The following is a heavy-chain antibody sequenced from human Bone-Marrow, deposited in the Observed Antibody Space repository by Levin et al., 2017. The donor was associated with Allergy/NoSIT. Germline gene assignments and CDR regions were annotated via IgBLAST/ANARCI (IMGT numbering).Heavy chain of an antibody. Sequence: GGSLRLSCAASGFTFSSYAMHWVHQAPGKGLEYVSAISSNGGSTYYANSVKGRFTISRDNSKNTLYLQMGSLRAEDMAVYYCARDSRFYCGGDCHSDWYFDLWGRGTLVTVSS. CDR1: GFTFSSYA. CDR2: ISSNGGST. J-gene: IGHJ2*01. D-gene: IGHD2-21*02. CDR3: ARDSRFYCGGDCHSDWYFDL. V-gene: IGHV3-64*01.